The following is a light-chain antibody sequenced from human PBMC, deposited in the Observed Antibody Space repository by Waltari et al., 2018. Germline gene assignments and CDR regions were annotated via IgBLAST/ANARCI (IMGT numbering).Light chain of an antibody. CDR3: QQYSTFWWT. CDR1: QNINKW. J-gene: IGKJ1*01. CDR2: KAS. V-gene: IGKV1-5*03. Sequence: DIQMTQSPSTLSASVGDRVTNTCRASQNINKWLAWYQQKPGKAPMLLIYKASSLQSGVPSRFSGSGSGTEFTLTISSLQPDDLATYYCQQYSTFWWTFGQGTKVEI.